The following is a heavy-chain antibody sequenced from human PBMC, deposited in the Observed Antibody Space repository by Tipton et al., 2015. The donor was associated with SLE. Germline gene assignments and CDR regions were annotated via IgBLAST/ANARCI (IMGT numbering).Heavy chain of an antibody. CDR1: GDSIDRSGHY. CDR3: ARHRRITLLRGLILPY. Sequence: TLSLTCTVSGDSIDRSGHYWSWIRQLPGKGLEWIGRFYTNENTNYNPSLKSRITMSVDTSKNQFSLKMNSVTAADTAVYYCARHRRITLLRGLILPYWGPGTLVTVSS. J-gene: IGHJ4*02. D-gene: IGHD3-10*01. V-gene: IGHV4-61*02. CDR2: FYTNENT.